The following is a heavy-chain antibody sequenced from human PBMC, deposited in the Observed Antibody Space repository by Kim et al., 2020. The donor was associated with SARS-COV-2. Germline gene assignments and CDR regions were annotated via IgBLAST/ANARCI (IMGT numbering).Heavy chain of an antibody. CDR3: ARDGRQEYQLPTPYYYYGMDV. CDR2: IDPSDSYT. Sequence: GESLKISCKGSGYSFTSYWISWVRQMPGKGLEWMGRIDPSDSYTNYSPSFQGHVTISADKSISTAYLQWSSLKASDTAMYYCARDGRQEYQLPTPYYYYGMDVWGQGTTVTVSS. CDR1: GYSFTSYW. V-gene: IGHV5-10-1*01. D-gene: IGHD2-2*01. J-gene: IGHJ6*02.